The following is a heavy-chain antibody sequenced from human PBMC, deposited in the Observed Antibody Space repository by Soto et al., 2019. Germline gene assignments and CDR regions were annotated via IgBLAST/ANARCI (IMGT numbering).Heavy chain of an antibody. J-gene: IGHJ4*02. V-gene: IGHV3-7*01. CDR3: DREGRVGGIDY. D-gene: IGHD6-19*01. CDR2: IKQDGSEK. Sequence: GGSLRLSCAASGFTFSTYWMSWVRQAPGKGLEWVANIKQDGSEKYYVDSVKGRFTISRDNAKNSLNLQMNSLRAEDTAVYYCDREGRVGGIDYWGQGTPVTVSS. CDR1: GFTFSTYW.